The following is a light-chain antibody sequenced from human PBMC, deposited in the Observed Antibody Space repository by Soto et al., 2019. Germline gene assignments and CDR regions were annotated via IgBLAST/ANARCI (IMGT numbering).Light chain of an antibody. CDR1: QSVSSN. V-gene: IGKV3-15*01. J-gene: IGKJ1*01. CDR2: GAS. Sequence: EIVMTQSPATLSVSPGERATLSCRASQSVSSNLAWYQQKPGQAPRLLIYGASTRATGIPARFSGSGSGTEFTLTFSSLLSEDFAVYYCQQYNNWPPWTFGQGTKV. CDR3: QQYNNWPPWT.